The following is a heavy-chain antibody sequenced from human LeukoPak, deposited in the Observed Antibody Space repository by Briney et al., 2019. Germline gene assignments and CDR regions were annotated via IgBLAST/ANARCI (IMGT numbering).Heavy chain of an antibody. Sequence: PSETLSLTCTVSGGSISSYYWSWIRQPPGKGLEWIGYIYYSGSTNYNPSLKSRVTISVDTSKNQFSLKLSSVTAADTAVYYCARGALVGASSGNWFDPWGQGTLVTVSS. D-gene: IGHD1-26*01. CDR3: ARGALVGASSGNWFDP. CDR1: GGSISSYY. J-gene: IGHJ5*02. CDR2: IYYSGST. V-gene: IGHV4-59*01.